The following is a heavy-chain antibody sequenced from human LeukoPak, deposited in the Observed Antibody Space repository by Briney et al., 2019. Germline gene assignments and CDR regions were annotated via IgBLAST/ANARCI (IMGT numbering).Heavy chain of an antibody. CDR3: AKSPGGRVYSGYENYYYYMDV. CDR2: ISGCGGST. D-gene: IGHD5-12*01. Sequence: PGGSLRLSCAASGFTFSSYAMSWVRQAPGKGLEWVSAISGCGGSTYYADSVKGRFTISRDNSKNTLYLQMNSLRAEDTAVYYCAKSPGGRVYSGYENYYYYMDVWGKGTTVTVSS. J-gene: IGHJ6*03. CDR1: GFTFSSYA. V-gene: IGHV3-23*01.